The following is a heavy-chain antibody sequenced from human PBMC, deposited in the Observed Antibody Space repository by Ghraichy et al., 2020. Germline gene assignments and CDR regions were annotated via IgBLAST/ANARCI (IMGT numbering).Heavy chain of an antibody. CDR1: GGSISSSSYY. CDR3: ARLDCGGDCYSDYYYYYMDV. D-gene: IGHD2-21*01. Sequence: SETLSLTCTVSGGSISSSSYYWGWIRQPPGKGLEWIGSIYYSGSTYYNPSLKSRVTISVDTSKNQFSLKLSSVTAADTAVYYCARLDCGGDCYSDYYYYYMDVWGKGTTVTVSS. J-gene: IGHJ6*03. CDR2: IYYSGST. V-gene: IGHV4-39*01.